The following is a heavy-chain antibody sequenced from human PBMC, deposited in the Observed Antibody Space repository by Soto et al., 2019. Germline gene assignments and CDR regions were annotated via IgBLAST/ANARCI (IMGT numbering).Heavy chain of an antibody. D-gene: IGHD3-3*01. CDR1: GYTFTSYV. CDR2: ISAYNGNT. J-gene: IGHJ4*02. V-gene: IGHV1-18*01. Sequence: ASVKVSCKASGYTFTSYVISWVRQAPGQGLEWMGWISAYNGNTNYAQKLQGRVTMTTDKSTSTAYMELRSLRSDDTAVYYFARHGARFLEWLLSSYFDYWGQGTLVTVSS. CDR3: ARHGARFLEWLLSSYFDY.